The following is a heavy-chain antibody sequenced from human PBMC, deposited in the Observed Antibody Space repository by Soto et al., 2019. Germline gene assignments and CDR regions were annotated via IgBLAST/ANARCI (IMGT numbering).Heavy chain of an antibody. CDR2: IWYDGSNK. CDR1: GFTFSSYG. V-gene: IGHV3-33*01. J-gene: IGHJ4*02. D-gene: IGHD6-19*01. Sequence: GGSLRLSCAASGFTFSSYGMHWVRQAPGKGLEWVAVIWYDGSNKYYADSVKGRFTISRDNSKNTLYLQMNSLRAEDTAVYYCARDRHSSGFDYWGQGTLVTVSS. CDR3: ARDRHSSGFDY.